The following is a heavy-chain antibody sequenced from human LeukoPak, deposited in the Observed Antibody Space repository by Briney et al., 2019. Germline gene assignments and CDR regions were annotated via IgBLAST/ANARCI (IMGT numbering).Heavy chain of an antibody. CDR3: AKDTSIGRYCTNGVCSPFDY. CDR2: ISDTGATT. J-gene: IGHJ4*02. CDR1: GFTFSSYA. V-gene: IGHV3-23*01. D-gene: IGHD2-8*01. Sequence: GGSLRLSCAGSGFTFSSYAMSWVREAPGKGLEWVSAISDTGATTYDADSVKGRFTISRDNSRSTLYLQINSLRAEDTALYYCAKDTSIGRYCTNGVCSPFDYWGQGTLVTVSS.